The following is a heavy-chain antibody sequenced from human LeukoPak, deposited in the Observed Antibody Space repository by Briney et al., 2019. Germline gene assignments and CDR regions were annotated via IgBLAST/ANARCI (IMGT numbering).Heavy chain of an antibody. Sequence: SETLSLTCTVSGGSISSYYWIWTRQPAGKGLKWIGRIYTSGSTNYNPSLKSRVTMSVDTSKNQFSLKLSSVTAADTAVYYCATAHITLFGASNWFDPWGQGTLVTVSP. CDR2: IYTSGST. J-gene: IGHJ5*02. CDR1: GGSISSYY. D-gene: IGHD3-3*01. V-gene: IGHV4-4*07. CDR3: ATAHITLFGASNWFDP.